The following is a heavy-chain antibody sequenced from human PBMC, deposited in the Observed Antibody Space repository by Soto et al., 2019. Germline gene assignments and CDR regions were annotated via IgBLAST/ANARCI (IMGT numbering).Heavy chain of an antibody. D-gene: IGHD2-15*01. CDR1: GFTFSSYG. Sequence: SLRLSCAASGFTFSSYGMHWVRQAPGKGLEWVVVIWYDGSNKYYADSVKGRFTISRDNSKNTLYLQMNSLRAEDTAVYYCARDPYCSGGSCYSFSYFQHWGQGTLVTVSS. J-gene: IGHJ1*01. V-gene: IGHV3-33*01. CDR2: IWYDGSNK. CDR3: ARDPYCSGGSCYSFSYFQH.